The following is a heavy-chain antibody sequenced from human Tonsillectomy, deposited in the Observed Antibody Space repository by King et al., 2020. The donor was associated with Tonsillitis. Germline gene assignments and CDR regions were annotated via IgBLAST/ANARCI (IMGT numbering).Heavy chain of an antibody. Sequence: VQLVESGGGLVKPGGSLRRSCVASGFTCINAWINGVRQAPGKGLEWVGRIKSKTDGGTRDYAAPVKVRFTISRDDSKNTLYLQMNSLKTEDTAVYYCTTEGYSGYEGFDNWGQGTLVTVSS. J-gene: IGHJ4*02. V-gene: IGHV3-15*01. CDR1: GFTCINAW. D-gene: IGHD5-12*01. CDR2: IKSKTDGGTR. CDR3: TTEGYSGYEGFDN.